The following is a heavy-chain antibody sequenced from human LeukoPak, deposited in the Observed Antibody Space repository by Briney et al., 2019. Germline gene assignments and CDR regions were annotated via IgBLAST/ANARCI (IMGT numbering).Heavy chain of an antibody. Sequence: SCKASGGTFSSYAMHWVRQAPGKGLEWVAVISYDGSNKYYADSVKGRFTISRDNSKNTLYLQMNSLRAEDTAVYYCARGYCTSTSCSPPSPWGQGTLVTVSS. CDR2: ISYDGSNK. V-gene: IGHV3-30-3*01. J-gene: IGHJ5*02. D-gene: IGHD2-2*01. CDR3: ARGYCTSTSCSPPSP. CDR1: GGTFSSYA.